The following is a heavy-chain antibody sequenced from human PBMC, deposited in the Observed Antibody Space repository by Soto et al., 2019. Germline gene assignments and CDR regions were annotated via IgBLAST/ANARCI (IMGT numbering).Heavy chain of an antibody. D-gene: IGHD4-17*01. CDR3: ADGAAWAFNFVY. V-gene: IGHV3-23*01. Sequence: PGGSLRLSCAASGFTFSTYAMSWVRQAPGEGLEWVSGISVSGANTCYADSVKGRFTISRDNSKNTLYLQMNNLRAEDTAVYYCADGAAWAFNFVYWGQGTQVTVSS. J-gene: IGHJ4*02. CDR2: ISVSGANT. CDR1: GFTFSTYA.